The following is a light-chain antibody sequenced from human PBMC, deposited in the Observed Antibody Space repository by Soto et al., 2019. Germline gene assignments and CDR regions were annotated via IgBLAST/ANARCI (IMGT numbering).Light chain of an antibody. CDR3: QQYNSYST. J-gene: IGKJ1*01. Sequence: DIQMTQSPSTLSASVGDRVTITCRASQSISSWLAWYQQKPGKAPQLRIYRASSLESGVPSRFSGSGSGTECTLTISSLQPDDFATYYCQQYNSYSTFGQGTKVEIK. CDR2: RAS. V-gene: IGKV1-5*03. CDR1: QSISSW.